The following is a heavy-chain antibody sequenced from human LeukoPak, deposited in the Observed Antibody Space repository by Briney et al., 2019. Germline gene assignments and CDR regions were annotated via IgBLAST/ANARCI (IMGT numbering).Heavy chain of an antibody. CDR2: INSDGSST. Sequence: GSLRLSCAASGFTFSSYWMHWVRQAPGRGLVWVSRINSDGSSTIYADSVKGRFTISRDNAKNTLYLQMSSLRAEDTAVYYCARDLGGEGNWFDPWGQGTLVTVSS. V-gene: IGHV3-74*01. CDR3: ARDLGGEGNWFDP. J-gene: IGHJ5*02. CDR1: GFTFSSYW. D-gene: IGHD3-16*01.